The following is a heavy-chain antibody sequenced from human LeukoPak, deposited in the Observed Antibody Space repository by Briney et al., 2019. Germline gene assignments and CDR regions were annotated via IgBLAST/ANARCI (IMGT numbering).Heavy chain of an antibody. V-gene: IGHV4-4*07. CDR1: GGSISSYY. CDR3: ARLDTIFGVAKGFDY. D-gene: IGHD3-3*01. J-gene: IGHJ4*02. Sequence: SETLSLTCTVSGGSISSYYWSWIRQPAGKGLEWIGRIYTSGSTNYNPSLKSRVTISVDTSNHQFSLKLSSVTAADTAVYYCARLDTIFGVAKGFDYWGQGTLVTVSS. CDR2: IYTSGST.